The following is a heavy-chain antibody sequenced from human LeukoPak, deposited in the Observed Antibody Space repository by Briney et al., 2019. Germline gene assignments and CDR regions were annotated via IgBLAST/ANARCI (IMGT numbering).Heavy chain of an antibody. J-gene: IGHJ4*02. V-gene: IGHV1-18*01. CDR2: ISAYNGNT. CDR3: ARGLEMEVAAY. Sequence: ASVKVSCKASGYTFTSYGISWVRPAPGQGLEWMGWISAYNGNTNYAQKFQGRLTMTRDTSINTAYMELSSLRSEGTAVYYCARGLEMEVAAYWGQGTLVTVSS. D-gene: IGHD5-24*01. CDR1: GYTFTSYG.